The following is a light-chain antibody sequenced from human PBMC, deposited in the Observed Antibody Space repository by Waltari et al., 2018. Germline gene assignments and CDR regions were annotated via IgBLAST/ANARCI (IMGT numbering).Light chain of an antibody. CDR3: CSYAGSITFWV. CDR2: DVT. Sequence: QSALTQPRSVSGSPGQSVTISCTGTSSDVGGYNYVSWYQHHPGKATKLIVYDVTKRPSGVPSRFSASKSDNTASLTISGLQAEDEADYYCCSYAGSITFWVFGGGTKLTVL. V-gene: IGLV2-11*01. CDR1: SSDVGGYNY. J-gene: IGLJ3*02.